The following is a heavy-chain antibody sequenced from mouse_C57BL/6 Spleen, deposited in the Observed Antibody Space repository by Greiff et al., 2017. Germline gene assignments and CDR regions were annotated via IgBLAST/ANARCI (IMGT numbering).Heavy chain of an antibody. CDR1: GYTFTDYY. CDR3: AREDYGSSSWFAY. CDR2: INPNNGGT. J-gene: IGHJ3*01. D-gene: IGHD1-1*01. Sequence: EVQLQQSGPELVKPGASVKISCKASGYTFTDYYMNWVKQSHGKSLEWIGDINPNNGGTSYNQKFKGKATLTVDKSSSTAYMELRSLTSEDSAVYYCAREDYGSSSWFAYWGQGTLVTVSA. V-gene: IGHV1-26*01.